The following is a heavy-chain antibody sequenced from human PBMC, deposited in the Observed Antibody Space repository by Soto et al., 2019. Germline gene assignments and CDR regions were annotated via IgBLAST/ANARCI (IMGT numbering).Heavy chain of an antibody. CDR1: GNSFVTYA. J-gene: IGHJ4*02. Sequence: PRPSVKVSCKSSGNSFVTYAIHWVRQAPGQRLQWMGWINVGSGNTKYAQDFQGRVTFTRDTAATTTFMELSSLRSEDAAVYYCARVPPWGDSGSFYIQHYDSWGQGTLVTVSS. V-gene: IGHV1-3*01. CDR3: ARVPPWGDSGSFYIQHYDS. D-gene: IGHD3-10*01. CDR2: INVGSGNT.